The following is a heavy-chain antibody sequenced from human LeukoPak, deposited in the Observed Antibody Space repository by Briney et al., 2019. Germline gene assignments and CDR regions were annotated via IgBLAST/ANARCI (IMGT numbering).Heavy chain of an antibody. CDR2: ISAYNGNT. Sequence: ASVKVSCKXSGYTFTSYGINWVRQAPGQGLEWMGWISAYNGNTNYAQKLQGRVTMTTDTSTSTAYMELRSLRSDDTAVYYCAILGRLRYFDWLLDYWGQGTLVTVSS. CDR3: AILGRLRYFDWLLDY. D-gene: IGHD3-9*01. J-gene: IGHJ4*02. CDR1: GYTFTSYG. V-gene: IGHV1-18*01.